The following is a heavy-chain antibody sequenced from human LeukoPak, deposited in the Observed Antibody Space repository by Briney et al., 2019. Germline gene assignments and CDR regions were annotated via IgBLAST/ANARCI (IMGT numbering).Heavy chain of an antibody. J-gene: IGHJ3*02. Sequence: AGGSLRLSCAASGFTFSSYSMNWVRQAPGKGLECVSSISSSSNYIYYADSVKGRFTISRDNAKNSLYLQTNSLRAEDTAVYYCARGGKRRGITLIVATSTPRDAFDIWGQGTMVTVSS. CDR1: GFTFSSYS. CDR2: ISSSSNYI. D-gene: IGHD3-22*01. CDR3: ARGGKRRGITLIVATSTPRDAFDI. V-gene: IGHV3-21*01.